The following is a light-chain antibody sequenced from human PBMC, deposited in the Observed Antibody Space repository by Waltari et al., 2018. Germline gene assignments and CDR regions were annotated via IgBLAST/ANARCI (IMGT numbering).Light chain of an antibody. V-gene: IGLV2-8*01. CDR1: SSDVGGYNS. CDR2: EVS. Sequence: QSALTQPPSASGSPGQSVTISCTGTSSDVGGYNSVSWYQQHPGKAPKLMIYEVSKRPSGVPDRFSGSKSGNTASLTVSGLQAEDEAEYYCSSYAGSPQVVFGGGTKLTVL. J-gene: IGLJ2*01. CDR3: SSYAGSPQVV.